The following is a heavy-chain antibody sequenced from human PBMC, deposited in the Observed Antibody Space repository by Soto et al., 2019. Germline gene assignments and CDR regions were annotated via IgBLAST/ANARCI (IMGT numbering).Heavy chain of an antibody. CDR2: IIPIFGTA. CDR1: GGTFSSYA. Sequence: QVQLVQSGAEVKKPGSSVKVSCKASGGTFSSYAISWVRQAPGQGLEWMGGIIPIFGTANYAQKFQGRVTITADESTSTAYMELGSLRSEEKDVYYCARVDAIVIVTDDAYGMDVWGQGHTVTVSS. CDR3: ARVDAIVIVTDDAYGMDV. V-gene: IGHV1-69*01. D-gene: IGHD2-2*01. J-gene: IGHJ6*02.